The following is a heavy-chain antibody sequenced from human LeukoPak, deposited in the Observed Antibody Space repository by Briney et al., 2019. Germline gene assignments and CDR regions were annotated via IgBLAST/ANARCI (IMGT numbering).Heavy chain of an antibody. CDR2: MNPNSGNT. D-gene: IGHD2-15*01. J-gene: IGHJ4*02. Sequence: ASVKVSCKASGYTFTSYDINWVRQATGQGLEWMGWMNPNSGNTGYAQKFQGRVTMTRNTSISTAYMELSSLRSEDTAVYYCAREVGPCSGGSCYRADYWGQGTLVTVSS. CDR1: GYTFTSYD. V-gene: IGHV1-8*01. CDR3: AREVGPCSGGSCYRADY.